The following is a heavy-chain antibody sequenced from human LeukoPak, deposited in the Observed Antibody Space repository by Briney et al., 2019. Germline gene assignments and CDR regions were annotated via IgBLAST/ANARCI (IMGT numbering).Heavy chain of an antibody. CDR1: GYTFTSYG. V-gene: IGHV1-18*01. J-gene: IGHJ5*02. CDR2: ISAYNGNT. CDR3: AREGGDKAAYNWFDP. Sequence: GASVKVSCKASGYTFTSYGISWVRQAPGQGLEWMGWISAYNGNTNYAQKIQGRVTMTTDTSTSTAYMELRSLRSDDTAVYYCAREGGDKAAYNWFDPWGQGTLVTVSS. D-gene: IGHD5-18*01.